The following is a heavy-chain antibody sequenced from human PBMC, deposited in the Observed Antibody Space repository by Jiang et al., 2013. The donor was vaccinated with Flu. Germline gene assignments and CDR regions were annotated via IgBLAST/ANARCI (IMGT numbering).Heavy chain of an antibody. CDR2: INTNTGNP. CDR1: TFTSYA. D-gene: IGHD2-15*01. Sequence: TFTSYAMNWVRQAPGQGLEWMGWINTNTGNPTYAQGFTGRFVFSLDTSVSTAYLQISSLKAEDTAVYYCARGLLDCSGGSCLLDYGMDVWGQGTTVTVSS. CDR3: ARGLLDCSGGSCLLDYGMDV. J-gene: IGHJ6*02. V-gene: IGHV7-4-1*02.